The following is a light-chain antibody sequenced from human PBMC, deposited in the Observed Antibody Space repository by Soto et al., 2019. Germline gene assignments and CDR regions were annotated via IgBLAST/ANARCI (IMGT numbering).Light chain of an antibody. J-gene: IGLJ1*01. V-gene: IGLV2-8*01. CDR1: STDVGGYNY. CDR2: EVS. Sequence: QSVLTQPPSASGSPGQSVTISCTGTSTDVGGYNYVSWYQQHPGKAPKLMIYEVSKQPSGVPDRFAGCKPGNTASLTVSGLQAADEADYYCSSYAGSNNLFVFGTGTRSPS. CDR3: SSYAGSNNLFV.